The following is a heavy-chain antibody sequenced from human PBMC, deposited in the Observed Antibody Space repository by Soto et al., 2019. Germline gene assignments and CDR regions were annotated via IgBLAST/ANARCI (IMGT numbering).Heavy chain of an antibody. Sequence: GVSLRLSCAASGFTFRSFDMHWVRQAPGKGLEWVAVISYDGSNTYYADSVKGRFTISRDNSKNILYLQMNSLRAEDTAVHFCAKGVAGFFDSWGQGNMVTVSS. D-gene: IGHD6-19*01. V-gene: IGHV3-30*18. CDR1: GFTFRSFD. CDR2: ISYDGSNT. CDR3: AKGVAGFFDS. J-gene: IGHJ4*02.